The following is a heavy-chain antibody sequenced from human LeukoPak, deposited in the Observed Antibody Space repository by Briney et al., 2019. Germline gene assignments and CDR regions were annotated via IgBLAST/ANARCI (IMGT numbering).Heavy chain of an antibody. Sequence: SGGSLRLSCAASGFTFSSYALSWVRQAPGKGLEWVSAISGSGGSTYYADSVKGRFTISRDNSKSTLYLQMNSLRAEDTAVYYCAKEEYYDSSGYYSNWFDPWGQGTLVTVSS. J-gene: IGHJ5*02. V-gene: IGHV3-23*01. CDR3: AKEEYYDSSGYYSNWFDP. CDR1: GFTFSSYA. CDR2: ISGSGGST. D-gene: IGHD3-22*01.